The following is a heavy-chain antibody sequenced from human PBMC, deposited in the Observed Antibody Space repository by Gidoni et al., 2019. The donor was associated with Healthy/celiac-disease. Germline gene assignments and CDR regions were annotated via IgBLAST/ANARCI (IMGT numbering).Heavy chain of an antibody. D-gene: IGHD5-12*01. CDR2: IYYSGST. J-gene: IGHJ2*01. Sequence: QLQLQESGPGLVKPSETLSLTCTASAGSISSSSYYWGWIRHPPGKGLEWIGSIYYSGSTYYNPSLKSRVTISVDTSKNQFSLKLSSVTAADTAVYYCARHLPRWLQLDTYWYFDLWGRGTLVTVSS. V-gene: IGHV4-39*01. CDR3: ARHLPRWLQLDTYWYFDL. CDR1: AGSISSSSYY.